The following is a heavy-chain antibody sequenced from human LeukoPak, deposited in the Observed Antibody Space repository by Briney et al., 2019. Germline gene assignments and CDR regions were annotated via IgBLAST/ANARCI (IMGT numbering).Heavy chain of an antibody. CDR1: GFTFSGFV. CDR3: VKNRGSVAGRALVGAFHI. V-gene: IGHV3-23*01. D-gene: IGHD6-19*01. CDR2: ISGSGGST. J-gene: IGHJ3*02. Sequence: GGSLRLSCAASGFTFSGFVISWVRQAPGKGPQWVADISGSGGSTYYADSVKGRFSVSRDNAKNSLYLQMNSLRAEDTALYYCVKNRGSVAGRALVGAFHIWGLGTMVTVSS.